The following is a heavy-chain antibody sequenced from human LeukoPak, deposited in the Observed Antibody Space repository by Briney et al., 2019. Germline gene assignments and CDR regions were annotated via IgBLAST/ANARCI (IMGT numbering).Heavy chain of an antibody. CDR3: TRGGRPPGYSTR. Sequence: SETLSLTCAVYGGSFSGYYWSWIRQPPGKGLERIGEINHSGSTNYNPSLKSRVTISVDTSKNQFSLKLSSVTAADTAVYYCTRGGRPPGYSTRWGQGTLVTVSS. CDR2: INHSGST. V-gene: IGHV4-34*01. J-gene: IGHJ4*02. CDR1: GGSFSGYY. D-gene: IGHD3-9*01.